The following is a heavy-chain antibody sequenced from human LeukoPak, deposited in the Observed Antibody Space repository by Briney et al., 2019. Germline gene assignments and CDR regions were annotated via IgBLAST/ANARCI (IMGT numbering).Heavy chain of an antibody. V-gene: IGHV1-8*01. J-gene: IGHJ3*02. CDR3: ARFYYDSTPSAFDI. D-gene: IGHD3-22*01. CDR2: MNPNSGNT. CDR1: GYTFTSYD. Sequence: GASVKVSCKASGYTFTSYDINWVRQATGQGLEWMGWMNPNSGNTGYAQKFQGRVTMTRNTSISTAYMELSSLSSEDTAVYYCARFYYDSTPSAFDIWGQGTMVTVSS.